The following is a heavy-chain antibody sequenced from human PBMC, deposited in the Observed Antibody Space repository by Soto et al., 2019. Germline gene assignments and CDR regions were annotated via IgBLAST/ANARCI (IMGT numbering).Heavy chain of an antibody. Sequence: SETLSLPCTVSGGSISSYYWSWIRQPAGKGLEWIGRIYTSGSTNYNPSLKSRVTMSVDTSKNQFSLKLSSVTAADTAVYYCASSGYSYGSAWFDPWGQGTLVTVSS. J-gene: IGHJ5*02. D-gene: IGHD5-18*01. V-gene: IGHV4-4*07. CDR1: GGSISSYY. CDR2: IYTSGST. CDR3: ASSGYSYGSAWFDP.